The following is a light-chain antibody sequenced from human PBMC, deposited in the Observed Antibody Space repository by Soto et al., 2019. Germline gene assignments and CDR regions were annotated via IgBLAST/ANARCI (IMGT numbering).Light chain of an antibody. Sequence: IVLTQSPGALSLSPGERATLSCRASQSVASSFLAWYQQKPGQAPRLLMYGASSRATGIPDRFSGSGSGTDFTLTISRLEPEDFAMYYCQQYGSSPITFGPGTKVDIK. J-gene: IGKJ3*01. CDR3: QQYGSSPIT. CDR1: QSVASSF. V-gene: IGKV3-20*01. CDR2: GAS.